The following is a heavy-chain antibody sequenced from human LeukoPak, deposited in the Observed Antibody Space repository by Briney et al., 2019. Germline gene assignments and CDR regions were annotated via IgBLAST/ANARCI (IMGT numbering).Heavy chain of an antibody. Sequence: ASVKVSCKASGYTFTSYYMHWVRQAPGQGLEWMGIINPSGGSTSYTQKFQGRVTMTRETSTSTVYMELSSLRSEDTAVYYCASSRGSGSYGFGMDVWGKGTTVTVSS. CDR1: GYTFTSYY. D-gene: IGHD3-10*01. CDR2: INPSGGST. J-gene: IGHJ6*04. V-gene: IGHV1-46*01. CDR3: ASSRGSGSYGFGMDV.